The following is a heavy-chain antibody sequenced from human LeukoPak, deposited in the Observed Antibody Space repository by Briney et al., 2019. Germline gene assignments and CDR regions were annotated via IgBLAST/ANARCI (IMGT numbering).Heavy chain of an antibody. J-gene: IGHJ4*02. CDR2: IWNDGSDK. Sequence: PGGSLRLSCATSGFTFSHYGMHWVRQAPGKGLEWVAVIWNDGSDKYYGDSVKGRFTISRDNSKNTVYLQKNSLRVEDTAVYYCAKDAQRGFDYSNSLESWGQGALVTVSS. V-gene: IGHV3-33*06. D-gene: IGHD4-11*01. CDR1: GFTFSHYG. CDR3: AKDAQRGFDYSNSLES.